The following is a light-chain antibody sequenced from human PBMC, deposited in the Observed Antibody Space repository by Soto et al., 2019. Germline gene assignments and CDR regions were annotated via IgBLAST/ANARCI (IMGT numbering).Light chain of an antibody. CDR1: QNINNW. V-gene: IGKV1-12*01. Sequence: DIQMTQSPSSVSASVGDRVTITCRASQNINNWLAWYQQKPGRAPQLLIFAASNLQTGVPSRFSGGGSGTDFTLTISSLQPGDSATYYCQQANSFPYTFGQGTRLEIK. J-gene: IGKJ2*01. CDR3: QQANSFPYT. CDR2: AAS.